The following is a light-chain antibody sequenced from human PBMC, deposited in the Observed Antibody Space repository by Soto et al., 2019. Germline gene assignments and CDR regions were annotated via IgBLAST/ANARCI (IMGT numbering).Light chain of an antibody. CDR1: TSDVGRYNY. Sequence: QSALTQPASVSGAPGQAITISCTGTTSDVGRYNYVSWYQQHPGKAPKLIIYDVGNRPSGVSNRFSGSKSGNTASLTISGLQAEDEADYYCNSYTSSSTYVFGTGTKVTV. CDR3: NSYTSSSTYV. J-gene: IGLJ1*01. V-gene: IGLV2-14*01. CDR2: DVG.